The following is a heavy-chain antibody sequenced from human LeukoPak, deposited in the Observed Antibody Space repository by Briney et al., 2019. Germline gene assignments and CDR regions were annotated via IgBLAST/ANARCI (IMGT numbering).Heavy chain of an antibody. D-gene: IGHD3-22*01. Sequence: SETLSLTCTVSGYSISSGYYWGWIRQPPGKGLEGIGSIYYSGSTYYNPSLKSRVTISVDTSKNQFSLKLSSVTAADTAVYHCARGGTTYYYDSSGAEAAFDIWGQGTMVTVSS. CDR3: ARGGTTYYYDSSGAEAAFDI. CDR2: IYYSGST. V-gene: IGHV4-38-2*02. CDR1: GYSISSGYY. J-gene: IGHJ3*02.